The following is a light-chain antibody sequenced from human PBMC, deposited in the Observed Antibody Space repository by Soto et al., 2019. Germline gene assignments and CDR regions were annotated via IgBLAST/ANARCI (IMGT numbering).Light chain of an antibody. Sequence: QPVLTQPASVSGSPGQSITISCTGTSSDVGAHNFVSWSQQHPGKAPKLMIYEVSNRPSGVSDRFSGSKSGNTASLTISGLQAEDEADYYCNSYTNTAARVFGTGTKVTVL. V-gene: IGLV2-14*01. CDR2: EVS. CDR3: NSYTNTAARV. CDR1: SSDVGAHNF. J-gene: IGLJ1*01.